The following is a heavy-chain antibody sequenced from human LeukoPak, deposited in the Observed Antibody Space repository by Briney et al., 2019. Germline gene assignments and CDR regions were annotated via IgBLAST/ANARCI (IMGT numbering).Heavy chain of an antibody. CDR1: GGALSTYS. CDR2: ISERGDS. D-gene: IGHD2-21*01. CDR3: ARSKDILLGDSDAFDL. V-gene: IGHV4-59*01. Sequence: SETLSLTCTLSGGALSTYSWSWIRQPPGNVLEWIGYISERGDSNSNPSLKSRVTMSVDTSKNQFSLKLSSVTAADTAVYYCARSKDILLGDSDAFDLWGRGTTVTVSS. J-gene: IGHJ3*01.